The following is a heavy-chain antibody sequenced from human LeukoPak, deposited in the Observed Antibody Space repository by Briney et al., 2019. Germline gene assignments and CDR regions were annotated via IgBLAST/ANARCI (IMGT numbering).Heavy chain of an antibody. CDR3: ARGAYMVQGVEYDY. V-gene: IGHV3-48*02. CDR2: ITTSGGTI. Sequence: GGSLRLSCAASGFTFSSYNMNWVRQAPGKGLEWISYITTSGGTIYYADSVKGRFTISRDNAKNSLYLQMNSLRDEDTAVYYCARGAYMVQGVEYDYWGQGTLVTVSS. CDR1: GFTFSSYN. J-gene: IGHJ4*02. D-gene: IGHD3-10*01.